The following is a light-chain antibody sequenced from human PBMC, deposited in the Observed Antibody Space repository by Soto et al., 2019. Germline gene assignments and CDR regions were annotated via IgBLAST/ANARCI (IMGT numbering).Light chain of an antibody. J-gene: IGKJ1*01. CDR2: DAS. CDR3: QQYNSYQWT. V-gene: IGKV1-5*01. Sequence: DIQMTQSPSTLSASVGDRVNITCRASQSISSWLAWYQQKPGKAPKLLIYDASSLESGVPSRFSGSGSGTEFTLTISSLQPDDFATYYCQQYNSYQWTFGQGTKVEIK. CDR1: QSISSW.